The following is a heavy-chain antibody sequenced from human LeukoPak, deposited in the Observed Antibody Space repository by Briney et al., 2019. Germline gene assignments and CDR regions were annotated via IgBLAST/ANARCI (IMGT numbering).Heavy chain of an antibody. V-gene: IGHV4-34*01. J-gene: IGHJ4*02. CDR2: INHSGST. CDR1: GGSFSGYY. CDR3: ARLACSGGSCYSRYFDY. D-gene: IGHD2-15*01. Sequence: SETLSLTCAVCGGSFSGYYWSWIRQPPGKGLEWIGEINHSGSTNYNPSLKSRVTISVDTSKNQFSLKLSSVTAADTAVYYCARLACSGGSCYSRYFDYWGQGTLVTVSS.